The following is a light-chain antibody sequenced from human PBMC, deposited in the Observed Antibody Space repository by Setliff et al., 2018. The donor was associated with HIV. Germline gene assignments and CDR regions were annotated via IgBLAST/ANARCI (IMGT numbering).Light chain of an antibody. CDR3: QQYGRSPLT. Sequence: EIVLTQSPGTLSLSPGERATLSCRASQSVSSSYLAWYQQKPGQAPRPLIYGATSRATGIPDRFSGSGSGTDFTLTISRLEPEDFAVYYCQQYGRSPLTFGQGTKVDIK. J-gene: IGKJ1*01. CDR1: QSVSSSY. CDR2: GAT. V-gene: IGKV3-20*01.